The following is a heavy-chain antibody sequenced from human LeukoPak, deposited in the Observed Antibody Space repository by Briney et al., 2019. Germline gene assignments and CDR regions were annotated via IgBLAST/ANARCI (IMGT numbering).Heavy chain of an antibody. J-gene: IGHJ6*03. Sequence: ASVKVSCKAPGYTFTSYDINWVRQATGQGLEWMGWMNPNSGNTEYAQKFQGRVTMTRNTSISTAYMELSSLRSEDAAMYYCARGYGDYFLVTTNYYMDVWGKGTTVTISS. CDR3: ARGYGDYFLVTTNYYMDV. CDR1: GYTFTSYD. CDR2: MNPNSGNT. V-gene: IGHV1-8*01. D-gene: IGHD4-17*01.